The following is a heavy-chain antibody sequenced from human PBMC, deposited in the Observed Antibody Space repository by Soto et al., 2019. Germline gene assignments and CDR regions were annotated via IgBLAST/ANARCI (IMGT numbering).Heavy chain of an antibody. V-gene: IGHV3-33*01. J-gene: IGHJ6*03. CDR3: ARDLIGVVPAAMREYYYYYMDV. Sequence: QVQLVESGGGVVQPGRSLRLSCAASGFTFSSYGMHWVRQAPGKGLEWVAVIWYDGSNKYYADSVKGRFTISRDNSKNTLDLQMNSLRAEDTAVYYCARDLIGVVPAAMREYYYYYMDVWGKGTTVTVSS. CDR1: GFTFSSYG. CDR2: IWYDGSNK. D-gene: IGHD2-2*01.